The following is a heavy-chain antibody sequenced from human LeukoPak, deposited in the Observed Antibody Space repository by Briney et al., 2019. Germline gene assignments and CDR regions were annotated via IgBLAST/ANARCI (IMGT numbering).Heavy chain of an antibody. D-gene: IGHD2-21*01. J-gene: IGHJ4*02. CDR1: GGSFSGYY. CDR2: INHSGST. Sequence: SETLSLTCAVYGGSFSGYYWSWIRQPPGKGLEWIGEINHSGSTNYNPSLKSRVTISVDTSKNQFSLKLSSVTAADTAVYYCARNIGIDFDYWGQGTLVTVSS. CDR3: ARNIGIDFDY. V-gene: IGHV4-34*01.